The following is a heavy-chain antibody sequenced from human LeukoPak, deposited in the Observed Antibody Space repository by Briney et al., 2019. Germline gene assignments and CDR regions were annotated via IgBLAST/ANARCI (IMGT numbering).Heavy chain of an antibody. CDR1: NVAITGYY. D-gene: IGHD2-2*01. V-gene: IGHV4-59*12. J-gene: IGHJ4*02. Sequence: SETLSLTCTVSNVAITGYYCGWIRQPPGKGLEWIGHILYSGNTNYNPSLKSRVTISVDTSKNRFSLKLSSVTAADTAVYYCARGYSTSWTYYFDYWGQGALVTVSS. CDR3: ARGYSTSWTYYFDY. CDR2: ILYSGNT.